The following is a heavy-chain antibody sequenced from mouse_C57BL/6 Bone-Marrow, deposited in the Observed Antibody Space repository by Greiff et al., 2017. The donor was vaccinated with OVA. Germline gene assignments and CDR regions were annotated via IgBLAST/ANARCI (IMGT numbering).Heavy chain of an antibody. CDR2: FYPGSGSI. V-gene: IGHV1-62-2*01. D-gene: IGHD2-12*01. Sequence: VHLVESGAELVKPGASVKLSCKASGYTFTEYTIHWVKQRPGQGLEWIGWFYPGSGSIKYNEKFKDKATLTADKSSSTVNMELSRLTSEDSAVYFDAEREDAAYYSEGVYFDYWGQGTTLTVSS. CDR3: AEREDAAYYSEGVYFDY. CDR1: GYTFTEYT. J-gene: IGHJ2*01.